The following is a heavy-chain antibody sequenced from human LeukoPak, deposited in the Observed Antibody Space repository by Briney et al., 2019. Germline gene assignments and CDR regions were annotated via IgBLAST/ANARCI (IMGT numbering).Heavy chain of an antibody. J-gene: IGHJ4*02. CDR1: GFTFSSYS. V-gene: IGHV3-21*01. CDR2: ISSSSSYI. Sequence: GGSLRLSCAASGFTFSSYSMNWVRQAPGKGLEWVSSISSSSSYIYYADSVKGRFTISRDNAKNSLYLQMNSLRAEDTAVYYCARVNKEEAAAGTSDYWGQGTLVTVSS. D-gene: IGHD6-13*01. CDR3: ARVNKEEAAAGTSDY.